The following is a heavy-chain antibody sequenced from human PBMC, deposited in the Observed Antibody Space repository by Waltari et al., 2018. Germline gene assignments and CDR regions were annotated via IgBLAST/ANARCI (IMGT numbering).Heavy chain of an antibody. D-gene: IGHD3-3*01. CDR3: ARAPYYDFGDY. CDR1: GFTFRSYW. CDR2: IDGDGGVT. Sequence: EVQLVETGGGLVQPGGSLRLSCAVSGFTFRSYWMHWVRQGPGKGLEWVSRIDGDGGVTNYADSVKGRFTISRDNAKNTVYLQMNSLRAEDTAVYYCARAPYYDFGDYWGQGTLVTVSS. J-gene: IGHJ4*02. V-gene: IGHV3-74*01.